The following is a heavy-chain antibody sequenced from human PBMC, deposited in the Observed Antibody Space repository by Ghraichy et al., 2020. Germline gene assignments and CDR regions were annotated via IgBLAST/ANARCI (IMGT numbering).Heavy chain of an antibody. Sequence: GESLNISCAASGFTFSSYGMHWVRQAPGKGLEWVAVISYDGSNKYYADSVKGRFTISRDNSKNTLYLQMNSLRAEDTAVYYCAKGEYYYDSSGYPKNWGQGTLVTVSS. CDR1: GFTFSSYG. CDR2: ISYDGSNK. D-gene: IGHD3-22*01. CDR3: AKGEYYYDSSGYPKN. V-gene: IGHV3-30*18. J-gene: IGHJ4*02.